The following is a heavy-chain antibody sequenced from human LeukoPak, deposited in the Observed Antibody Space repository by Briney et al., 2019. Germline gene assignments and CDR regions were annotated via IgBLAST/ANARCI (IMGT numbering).Heavy chain of an antibody. CDR3: AKLCSGGSCYSGFDY. CDR2: IGWDNGTI. J-gene: IGHJ4*02. D-gene: IGHD2-15*01. CDR1: GFTFSNYA. Sequence: GGSLRLSCAASGFTFSNYAMNWVRQAPRKGLEWVSGIGWDNGTIGYADSVKGRFTISRDNAKNSLYLQMDSLRPEDTALYYCAKLCSGGSCYSGFDYWGQGTLVTVSS. V-gene: IGHV3-9*01.